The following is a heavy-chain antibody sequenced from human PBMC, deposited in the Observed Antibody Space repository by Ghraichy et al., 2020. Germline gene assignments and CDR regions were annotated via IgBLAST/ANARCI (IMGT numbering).Heavy chain of an antibody. CDR1: GFTFSSYA. V-gene: IGHV3-33*01. CDR2: IWYDGSNK. D-gene: IGHD4-17*01. Sequence: LTCAASGFTFSSYAMHWVRQAPGKGLEWVAVIWYDGSNKYYTDSVKGRFTISRDNSKNTLYLQMNTLRAEDTAVYYCARDSSHVSTVTHLLFDYWGQGTLVTVSS. J-gene: IGHJ4*02. CDR3: ARDSSHVSTVTHLLFDY.